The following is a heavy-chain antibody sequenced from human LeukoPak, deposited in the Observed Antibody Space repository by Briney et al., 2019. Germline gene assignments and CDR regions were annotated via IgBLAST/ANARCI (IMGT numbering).Heavy chain of an antibody. V-gene: IGHV1-3*01. Sequence: ASVKVSCKASGYTFTGFAMHWVRQAPGQRLEWMGWTNAGNGNTKYSQKFQGRVTITRDTSASTAYMELSSLRSEDTAVYYCATYYDILTGYYKPYNWFDPWGQGTLVTVSS. CDR1: GYTFTGFA. CDR3: ATYYDILTGYYKPYNWFDP. CDR2: TNAGNGNT. J-gene: IGHJ5*02. D-gene: IGHD3-9*01.